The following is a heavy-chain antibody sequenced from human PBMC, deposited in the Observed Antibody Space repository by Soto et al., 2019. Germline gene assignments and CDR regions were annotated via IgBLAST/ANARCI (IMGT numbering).Heavy chain of an antibody. CDR2: IIPIFGTA. CDR1: GNAFSRYA. V-gene: IGHV1-69*01. CDR3: ARDQLGFVELLPPAKYYYYGMAV. J-gene: IGHJ6*02. Sequence: KASWQGAGNAFSRYAISWLRNKTGQGLEWMGGIIPIFGTANYVQQFQGRVTITADESTSTGYMELSSLRSEDMAVYYCARDQLGFVELLPPAKYYYYGMAVRGQGTTVTVSS. D-gene: IGHD3-10*01.